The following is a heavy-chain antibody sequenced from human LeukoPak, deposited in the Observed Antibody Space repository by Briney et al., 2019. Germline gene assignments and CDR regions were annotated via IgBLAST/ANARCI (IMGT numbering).Heavy chain of an antibody. J-gene: IGHJ4*02. V-gene: IGHV4-61*02. CDR2: IYTSGST. D-gene: IGHD5-12*01. CDR1: GGSISSGSYY. CDR3: ARSSGYDFIVHYFDY. Sequence: PSETLSLTCTVSGGSISSGSYYWSWIRQPAGKGLEWIGRIYTSGSTHYNPSLKSRVTISVDTSKNQFSLKLSSVTAADTAVYYCARSSGYDFIVHYFDYWGQGTLVTVSS.